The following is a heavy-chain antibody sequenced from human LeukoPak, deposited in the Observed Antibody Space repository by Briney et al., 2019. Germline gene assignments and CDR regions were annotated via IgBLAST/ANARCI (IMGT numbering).Heavy chain of an antibody. D-gene: IGHD3/OR15-3a*01. Sequence: SETLSLTCTVSGGSISSYYWSWIRQPPGKGLEWIGYIYYSGGTNYNPSLKSRVTISVDTSKNQFSLRLTSVTAADTAVYYCARQTGSGLFILPGGQGTLVTVSS. CDR1: GGSISSYY. CDR3: ARQTGSGLFILP. J-gene: IGHJ4*02. V-gene: IGHV4-59*08. CDR2: IYYSGGT.